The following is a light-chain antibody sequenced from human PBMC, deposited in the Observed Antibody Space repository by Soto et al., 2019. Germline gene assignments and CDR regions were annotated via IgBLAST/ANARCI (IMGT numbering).Light chain of an antibody. J-gene: IGKJ1*01. CDR1: QSISSY. CDR3: QQRYTSPRT. V-gene: IGKV1-39*01. Sequence: DIQVTQSPCALSASVGDRVTITCRASQSISSYLNSYQQQPRNAPQLLIYAASSLQSGVPSRFSGSGSATDFTLTTSSLQPEDFATYYCQQRYTSPRTFGQGTKVDIK. CDR2: AAS.